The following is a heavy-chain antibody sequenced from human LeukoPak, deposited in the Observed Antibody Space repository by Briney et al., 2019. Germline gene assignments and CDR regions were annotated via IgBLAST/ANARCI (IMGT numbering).Heavy chain of an antibody. D-gene: IGHD5-18*01. J-gene: IGHJ4*02. CDR3: ARIGYSYGPYFDY. Sequence: PSETLSLTCTVSGGSINSSSYYWGWIRQPPGKGLEWIGSIYYSGSTYYNPSLKSRVTISVDTSKNQFSLKLSSVTAADTAVYYCARIGYSYGPYFDYWGQGTLVTVSS. CDR1: GGSINSSSYY. CDR2: IYYSGST. V-gene: IGHV4-39*01.